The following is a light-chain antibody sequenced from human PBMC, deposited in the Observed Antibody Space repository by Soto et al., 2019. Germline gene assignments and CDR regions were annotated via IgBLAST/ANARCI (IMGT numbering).Light chain of an antibody. Sequence: EIVLTQSPATLSSSPGERATLSCRASQSVSSYLAWYQQKPGKAPRLLIYEASNRATGIPARFSGSGSGTDFTITISSLEPEDFAVYYCQQHSYWPPLFTFGPGTKVDIK. CDR3: QQHSYWPPLFT. J-gene: IGKJ3*01. V-gene: IGKV3-11*01. CDR1: QSVSSY. CDR2: EAS.